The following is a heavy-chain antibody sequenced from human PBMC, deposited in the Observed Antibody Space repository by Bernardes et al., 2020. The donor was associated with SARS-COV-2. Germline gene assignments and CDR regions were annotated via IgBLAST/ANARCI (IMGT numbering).Heavy chain of an antibody. CDR1: GFTFTSSA. Sequence: AVKVSCKASGFTFTSSALQWVRQARGQRLEWVGWIVVGSGNTNYAQKFQERVTITRDMSTSTAYMELSSLRSEHTAVYYCAADLGYCGGDCFDYWGQGTLVTVSS. V-gene: IGHV1-58*01. CDR2: IVVGSGNT. CDR3: AADLGYCGGDCFDY. J-gene: IGHJ4*02. D-gene: IGHD2-21*01.